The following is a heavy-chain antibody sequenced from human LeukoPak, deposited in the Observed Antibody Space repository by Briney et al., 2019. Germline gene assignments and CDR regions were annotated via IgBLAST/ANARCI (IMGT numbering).Heavy chain of an antibody. V-gene: IGHV3-48*03. CDR1: GFTFSNYQ. CDR2: ISSSGRTI. Sequence: PGGSLRLSCAASGFTFSNYQMNWVRQAPGKGLECISYISSSGRTIYYADSLKGRFTVSRDNAKNSLYLRMSNLRAADTAVYYCARGEYYFDYWGQGTLVTVSS. J-gene: IGHJ4*02. CDR3: ARGEYYFDY.